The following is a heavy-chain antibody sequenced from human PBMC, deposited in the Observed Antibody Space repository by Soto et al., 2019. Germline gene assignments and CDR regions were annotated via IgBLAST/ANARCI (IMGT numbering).Heavy chain of an antibody. CDR3: ARAGLVVVAATLYYYYGMDV. V-gene: IGHV1-69*01. CDR2: IIPIFGTA. J-gene: IGHJ6*02. D-gene: IGHD2-15*01. CDR1: GGTFSSYA. Sequence: QVQLVQSGAEVKKPGSSVKVSCKASGGTFSSYAISWVRQAPGQGLEWMGGIIPIFGTANYAQKFQGRVTITADESTSTAYMELSRLRSEDTAVYYCARAGLVVVAATLYYYYGMDVWGQGTTVTVSS.